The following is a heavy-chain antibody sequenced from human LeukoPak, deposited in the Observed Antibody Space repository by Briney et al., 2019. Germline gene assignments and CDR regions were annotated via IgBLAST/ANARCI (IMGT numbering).Heavy chain of an antibody. CDR3: TQGIAAAGSRGYYFDY. J-gene: IGHJ4*02. V-gene: IGHV3-49*01. Sequence: PGRSLRLSCTASGFTFGDYAMSWFRPAPGKGLEWVGFISSKAYGGTTEYAASVKGRFTISRDGSKSIAYLQMNSLKTEDTAVYYCTQGIAAAGSRGYYFDYWGQGTLVTVSS. D-gene: IGHD6-13*01. CDR2: ISSKAYGGTT. CDR1: GFTFGDYA.